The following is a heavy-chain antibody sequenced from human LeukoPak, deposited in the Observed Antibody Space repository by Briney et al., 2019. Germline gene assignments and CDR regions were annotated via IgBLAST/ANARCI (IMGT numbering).Heavy chain of an antibody. CDR1: GFTFSSYE. J-gene: IGHJ4*02. CDR3: ASSPPGIAVAGIDY. V-gene: IGHV3-48*03. CDR2: ISSSGSSI. Sequence: GGSLRLSCAASGFTFSSYEMNRVRQAPGKGLEWVSYISSSGSSIYYADSVKGRFTISRDNAKNSLYLQMNSLRAEDTAVYYCASSPPGIAVAGIDYWGQGTLVTVSS. D-gene: IGHD6-19*01.